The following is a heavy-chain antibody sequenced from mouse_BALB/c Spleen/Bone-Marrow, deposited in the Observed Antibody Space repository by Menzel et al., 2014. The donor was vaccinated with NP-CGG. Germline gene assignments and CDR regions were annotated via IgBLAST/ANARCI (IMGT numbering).Heavy chain of an antibody. Sequence: VKLMESGSVLVRPGASVKLSCKASGYTFTSSWMHWVKQRPGQGLECIGEINPNSGNTNYTEKFKGQATLTVDTSSSTVFVDLNSLTSEDSAVYYCARHHSNAYYFDYWGQGTTLTVSS. CDR1: GYTFTSSW. CDR3: ARHHSNAYYFDY. D-gene: IGHD2-5*01. CDR2: INPNSGNT. J-gene: IGHJ2*01. V-gene: IGHV1S130*01.